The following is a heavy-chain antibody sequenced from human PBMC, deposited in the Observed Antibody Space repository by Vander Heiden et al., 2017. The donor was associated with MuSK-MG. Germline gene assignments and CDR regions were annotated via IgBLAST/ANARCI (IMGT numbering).Heavy chain of an antibody. CDR2: IYWDDDK. V-gene: IGHV2-5*02. Sequence: QITLKESGPTLVKPTQTLKLTCTFSGFSLSTSGVGVGWIRQPPGKALEWLALIYWDDDKRYSPSLKSRLTITKDTSKNQVVLTMTNMDPVDTATYYCAHSGTYYGSGSYYMGGFFDYWGQGTLVTVSS. CDR1: GFSLSTSGVG. CDR3: AHSGTYYGSGSYYMGGFFDY. J-gene: IGHJ4*02. D-gene: IGHD3-10*01.